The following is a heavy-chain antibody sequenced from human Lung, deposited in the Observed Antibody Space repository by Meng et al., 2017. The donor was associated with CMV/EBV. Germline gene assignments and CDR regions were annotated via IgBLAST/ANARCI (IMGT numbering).Heavy chain of an antibody. CDR2: VNSYTGDT. D-gene: IGHD3-10*01. Sequence: ASVXVSXKAYGYSFNSYIISWVRQAPGQGLEWMGWVNSYTGDTDYAQQFQERITMTTDTSTTTVYMELRSLRTDDTAAYYCARISMIRGIIITGWFDPWGQGXLVTVSS. CDR1: GYSFNSYI. V-gene: IGHV1-18*04. J-gene: IGHJ5*02. CDR3: ARISMIRGIIITGWFDP.